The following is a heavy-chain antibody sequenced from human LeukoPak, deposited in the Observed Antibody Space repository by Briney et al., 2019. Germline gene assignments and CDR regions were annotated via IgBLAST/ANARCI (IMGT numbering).Heavy chain of an antibody. D-gene: IGHD7-27*01. CDR1: GGTFSSYA. J-gene: IGHJ4*02. CDR2: IIPIFGTA. CDR3: ARAAVNWGTFDY. Sequence: ASVKVSCKASGGTFSSYAISWVRQAPGQGLEWMGGIIPIFGTANYAQKFQGRVTITADKSTSTAYMELSSLRSEDTAVYYCARAAVNWGTFDYWGQGTLVTVSS. V-gene: IGHV1-69*06.